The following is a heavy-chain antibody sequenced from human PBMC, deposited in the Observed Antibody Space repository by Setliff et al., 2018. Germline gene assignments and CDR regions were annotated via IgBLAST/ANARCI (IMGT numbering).Heavy chain of an antibody. CDR2: VYHSGSS. CDR3: ARAAARAEYSDTSAYLPFDF. CDR1: GYPISRGFY. D-gene: IGHD3-16*01. V-gene: IGHV4-38-2*02. Sequence: SETLSLTCTVSGYPISRGFYWGWIRQSPGKGLEWIGSVYHSGSSYQNPSLRSRIAISVDTSKNQFSLRLNSVTAADTAVYFCARAAARAEYSDTSAYLPFDFWGLGTLVTVSS. J-gene: IGHJ4*02.